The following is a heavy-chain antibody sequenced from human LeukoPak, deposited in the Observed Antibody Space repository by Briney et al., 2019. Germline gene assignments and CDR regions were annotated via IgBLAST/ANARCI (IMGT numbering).Heavy chain of an antibody. Sequence: GGSLRLSCAASGFTFSSYAMSWVRQAPGKGLEWVSAISGSGGSTYYADSVKGRSTISRDNSKNTLYLQMNSLRAEDTAVYYCAKAHQKLGYCSGGSCSVFDYWGQGTLVTVSS. J-gene: IGHJ4*02. CDR2: ISGSGGST. D-gene: IGHD2-15*01. V-gene: IGHV3-23*01. CDR3: AKAHQKLGYCSGGSCSVFDY. CDR1: GFTFSSYA.